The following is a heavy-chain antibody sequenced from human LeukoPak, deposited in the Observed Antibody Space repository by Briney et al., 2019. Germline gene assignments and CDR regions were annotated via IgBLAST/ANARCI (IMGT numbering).Heavy chain of an antibody. CDR2: INPNSGGT. CDR3: AKSSISGSGSYYPYYYSMDV. Sequence: ASVKVSCKASGYSFTDYYMHWVRQAPGQGLEWMGWINPNSGGTNSAQRFQGRVTMTRDTSISTAYMELSSLRSDDTAVYYCAKSSISGSGSYYPYYYSMDVWGQGTTVTVSS. V-gene: IGHV1-2*02. CDR1: GYSFTDYY. J-gene: IGHJ6*02. D-gene: IGHD3-10*01.